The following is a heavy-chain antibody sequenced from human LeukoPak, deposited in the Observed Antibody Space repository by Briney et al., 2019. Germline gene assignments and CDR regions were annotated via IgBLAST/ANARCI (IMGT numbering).Heavy chain of an antibody. V-gene: IGHV3-23*01. D-gene: IGHD6-19*01. CDR3: AKEPTSAGWFDP. CDR1: GFTFSTYA. J-gene: IGHJ5*02. Sequence: QPGGSLRLSCAASGFTFSTYAMSWVRQAPGKGLEWVSAISGSAVKMYYADSVKGRFTISRDNSKNTLYLQMNSLRAEDTAVYYCAKEPTSAGWFDPWGQGTLVTVSP. CDR2: ISGSAVKM.